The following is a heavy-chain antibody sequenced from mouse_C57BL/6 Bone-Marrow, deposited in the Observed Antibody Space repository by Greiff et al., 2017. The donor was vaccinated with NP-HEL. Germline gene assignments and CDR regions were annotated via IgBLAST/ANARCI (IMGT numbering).Heavy chain of an antibody. CDR2: INPNNGGT. CDR3: ARGGWVWKDY. J-gene: IGHJ2*01. D-gene: IGHD2-10*02. V-gene: IGHV1-22*01. CDR1: GYTFTDYN. Sequence: VQLKESGPELVKPGASVKMSCKASGYTFTDYNMHWVKQSHGKSLEWIGYINPNNGGTSYNQKFKGKATLTVNKSSSTAYMELRSLTSEDSAVYYCARGGWVWKDYWGQGTTLTVSS.